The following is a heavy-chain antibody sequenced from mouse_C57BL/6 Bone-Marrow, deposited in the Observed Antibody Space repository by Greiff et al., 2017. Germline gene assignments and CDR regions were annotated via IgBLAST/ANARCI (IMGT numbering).Heavy chain of an antibody. D-gene: IGHD3-2*02. Sequence: EVKLMESGGGLVKPGGSLKLSCAASGFTFSSYTMSWVRQTPEKRLEWVATISGGGGNTYYPDSVKGRFTISRDNAKNTLYLQMSSLRSEDTALYYCARRAQATPYYAMDYWGQGTSVTVSS. CDR1: GFTFSSYT. V-gene: IGHV5-9*01. CDR2: ISGGGGNT. J-gene: IGHJ4*01. CDR3: ARRAQATPYYAMDY.